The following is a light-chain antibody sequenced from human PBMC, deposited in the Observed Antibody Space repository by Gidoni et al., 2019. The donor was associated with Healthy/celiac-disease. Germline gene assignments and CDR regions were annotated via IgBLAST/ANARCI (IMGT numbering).Light chain of an antibody. CDR3: QAWDSSTVL. J-gene: IGLJ2*01. CDR2: QDS. CDR1: TLGDKY. Sequence: SYELTQPPSVSVSPGQTARITCSGDTLGDKYAGWYQQKPGQSPVLVIYQDSTRPSGIPERFSGSNSGNTATLTISGAQAMDEADYYCQAWDSSTVLFGGGTKLTV. V-gene: IGLV3-1*01.